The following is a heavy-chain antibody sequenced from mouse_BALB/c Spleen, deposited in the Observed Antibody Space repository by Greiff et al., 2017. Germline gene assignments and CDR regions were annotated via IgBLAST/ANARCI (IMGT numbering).Heavy chain of an antibody. Sequence: QVQLKQSGPGLVAPSQSLSITCTVSGFSLTSYGVHWVRQPPGKGLEWLGVIWAGGSTNYNSALMSRLSISKDTSKSQVFLKMNSLRTDDTTMYYCARGGAYYRYDVDYWGQGTTLTVSS. CDR1: GFSLTSYG. V-gene: IGHV2-9*02. CDR3: ARGGAYYRYDVDY. D-gene: IGHD2-14*01. CDR2: IWAGGST. J-gene: IGHJ2*01.